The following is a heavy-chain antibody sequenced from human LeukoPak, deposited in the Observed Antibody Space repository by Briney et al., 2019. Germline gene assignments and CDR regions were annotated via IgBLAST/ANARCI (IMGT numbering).Heavy chain of an antibody. V-gene: IGHV4-31*03. D-gene: IGHD2-2*01. CDR2: IYYSGST. CDR1: GGSLSSGGYY. J-gene: IGHJ6*02. CDR3: ARVSRVVPAAISSYYYYGMDV. Sequence: SQTLSLTCTVSGGSLSSGGYYWSWSRQHPGKGLGWIGYIYYSGSTYYNPSLKSRVTISVDTSKNQFSLKLSSVTAADTAVYYCARVSRVVPAAISSYYYYGMDVWGQGTTVTVSS.